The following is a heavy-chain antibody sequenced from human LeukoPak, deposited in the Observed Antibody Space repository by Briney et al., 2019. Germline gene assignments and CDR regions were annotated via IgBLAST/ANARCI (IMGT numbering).Heavy chain of an antibody. CDR3: ARKLRLGGNWFDP. Sequence: ASVKVSCKASGYTFTGYYMHWVRQAPGQGLEWMGIINPSGGSTNYAQKFQGRVTFTADESTSTAYMELSSLRSEDTALYYCARKLRLGGNWFDPWGQGTLVTVSS. CDR1: GYTFTGYY. J-gene: IGHJ5*02. V-gene: IGHV1-46*01. D-gene: IGHD1-26*01. CDR2: INPSGGST.